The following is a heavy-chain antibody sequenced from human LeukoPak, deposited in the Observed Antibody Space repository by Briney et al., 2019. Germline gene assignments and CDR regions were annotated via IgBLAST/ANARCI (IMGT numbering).Heavy chain of an antibody. CDR1: GGSFSGYY. Sequence: SETLSLTCAVYGGSFSGYYWSWIRQPPGKGLEWIGEINHSGSTNYNPSLKSRVTISVDTSKNQFSLKLSSVTAADTAVYYCARGWAVTYYSAASGANGGGPQYTNWFDPWGQGTLVTVSS. D-gene: IGHD4-11*01. CDR2: INHSGST. V-gene: IGHV4-34*01. J-gene: IGHJ5*02. CDR3: ARGWAVTYYSAASGANGGGPQYTNWFDP.